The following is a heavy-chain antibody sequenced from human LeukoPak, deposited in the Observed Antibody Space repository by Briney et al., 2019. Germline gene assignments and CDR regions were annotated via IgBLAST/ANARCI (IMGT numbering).Heavy chain of an antibody. J-gene: IGHJ4*02. CDR3: AKRPSDYGDYVTYFDY. D-gene: IGHD4-17*01. V-gene: IGHV3-30*18. Sequence: GGSLRLSCAASGFSFISYGVHWVRQAPGKGLEWVGVISDDGRNKNYADSVKGRFTISRDNSKDTLYLQMNSLRDEDTAVYYCAKRPSDYGDYVTYFDYWGQGTLVTVSS. CDR2: ISDDGRNK. CDR1: GFSFISYG.